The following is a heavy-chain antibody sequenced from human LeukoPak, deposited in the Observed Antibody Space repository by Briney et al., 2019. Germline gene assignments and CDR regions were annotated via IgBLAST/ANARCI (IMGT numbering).Heavy chain of an antibody. CDR3: ARDRYSSSSNFDY. J-gene: IGHJ4*02. V-gene: IGHV3-66*02. D-gene: IGHD6-13*01. CDR1: GFTVSSNY. CDR2: IYSGGST. Sequence: GGSLRLSCAASGFTVSSNYMSWVRQAPGKGLEWVSVIYSGGSTYYADSVKGRFTISRDNSKNTPYLQMNSLRAEDTAVYYCARDRYSSSSNFDYWGQGTLVTVSS.